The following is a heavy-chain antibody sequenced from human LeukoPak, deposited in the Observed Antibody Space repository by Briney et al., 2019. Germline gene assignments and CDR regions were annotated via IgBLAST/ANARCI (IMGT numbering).Heavy chain of an antibody. CDR2: IRGKTNSYAT. D-gene: IGHD6-19*01. J-gene: IGHJ4*02. Sequence: HTRGSLRLSCAASGFTFSDSAMNWVRQASGKGLEWVGHIRGKTNSYATAYAASVRGRFTISRDDSKNTAYLQMNSLKTEDTAVYYCTGGSGWYSPDYWGQGTLVTVSS. CDR1: GFTFSDSA. CDR3: TGGSGWYSPDY. V-gene: IGHV3-73*01.